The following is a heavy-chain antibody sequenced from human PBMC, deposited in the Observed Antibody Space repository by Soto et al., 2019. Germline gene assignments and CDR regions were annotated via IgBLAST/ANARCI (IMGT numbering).Heavy chain of an antibody. V-gene: IGHV1-3*01. J-gene: IGHJ6*02. CDR3: ARARGSGTLYDMDV. CDR1: GYTFTSYA. CDR2: INAGNGNT. Sequence: ASVKVSCKASGYTFTSYAMHWVRQAPGQRLEWMGWINAGNGNTKYSQKFQGRVTITRDTSASTAYMELNSLRDEDTAVYYCARARGSGTLYDMDVWGQGTTVTVSS. D-gene: IGHD3-10*01.